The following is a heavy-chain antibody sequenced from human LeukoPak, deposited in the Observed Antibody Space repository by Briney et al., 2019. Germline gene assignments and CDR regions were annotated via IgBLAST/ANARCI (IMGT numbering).Heavy chain of an antibody. CDR3: ASVYDSSGYYPF. V-gene: IGHV4-61*01. J-gene: IGHJ4*02. CDR1: GGSVSSGSYC. CDR2: ICYSGST. D-gene: IGHD3-22*01. Sequence: SETLSLTCTASGGSVSSGSYCWSWIRQPPGKRLEWIGYICYSGSTDHNPSLKSRVTISVDTSKNQFSLKLSSVTAADTAVYYCASVYDSSGYYPFWGQGTLVTVSS.